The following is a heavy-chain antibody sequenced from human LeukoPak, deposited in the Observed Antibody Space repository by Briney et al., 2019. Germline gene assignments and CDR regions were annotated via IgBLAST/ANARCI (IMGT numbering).Heavy chain of an antibody. CDR1: GGSFSGYY. J-gene: IGHJ6*02. D-gene: IGHD6-19*01. V-gene: IGHV4-34*01. Sequence: PSETLSLTCAVYGGSFSGYYWSWIRQPPGKGLEWIGEINHSGSTNYNPSLKSRLTISVDTSKNQFALTLTSVTAADTAVYYCGRHVSNGWDYHYGLDVWGQGTTVTVSS. CDR3: GRHVSNGWDYHYGLDV. CDR2: INHSGST.